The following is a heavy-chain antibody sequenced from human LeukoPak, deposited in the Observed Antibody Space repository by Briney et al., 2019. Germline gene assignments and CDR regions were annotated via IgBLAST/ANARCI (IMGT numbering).Heavy chain of an antibody. Sequence: PGGSLRLSCAASGFTFSSYWMSWVRQAPGKGLEWVANIKQDGSEKYYVDSVKGRSTISRDNAKNSLYLQMNSLRAEDTAVYYCARVSTYYYDSSGYFVTMQYYFDYWGQGTLVTVSS. CDR3: ARVSTYYYDSSGYFVTMQYYFDY. V-gene: IGHV3-7*01. J-gene: IGHJ4*02. D-gene: IGHD3-22*01. CDR2: IKQDGSEK. CDR1: GFTFSSYW.